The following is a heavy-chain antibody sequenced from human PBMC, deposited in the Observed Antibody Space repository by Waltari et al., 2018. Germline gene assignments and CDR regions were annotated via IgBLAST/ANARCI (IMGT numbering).Heavy chain of an antibody. D-gene: IGHD3-3*01. CDR3: AREGYDFWSGYSNDAFD. Sequence: QVQLQESGPGLVKPSETLSLTCTVSGGSISSYYWSWIRKPPGKGLEWIGYIYYSGSTNYNPSLKSRVTISVDTSKNQFSLKLSSVTAADTAVYYCAREGYDFWSGYSNDAFDIGAKGPRSPSPQ. V-gene: IGHV4-59*01. CDR2: IYYSGST. J-gene: IGHJ3*02. CDR1: GGSISSYY.